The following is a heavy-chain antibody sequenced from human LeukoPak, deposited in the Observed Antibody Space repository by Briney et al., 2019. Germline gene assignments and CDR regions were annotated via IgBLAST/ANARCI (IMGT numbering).Heavy chain of an antibody. V-gene: IGHV3-30*18. J-gene: IGHJ4*02. D-gene: IGHD3-10*01. CDR1: GFTFSSYG. CDR3: AKDQVLLWFGELLLPDY. Sequence: SGGSLRLSCAASGFTFSSYGMHWVSQAPGKGLEWVAVISYDGSNKYYADSVKGRFTISRDNSKNTLYLQMNSLRAEDTAVYYCAKDQVLLWFGELLLPDYWGQGTLVTVSS. CDR2: ISYDGSNK.